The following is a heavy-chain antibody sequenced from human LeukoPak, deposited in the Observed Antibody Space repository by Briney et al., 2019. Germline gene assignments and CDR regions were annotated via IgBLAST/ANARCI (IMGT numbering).Heavy chain of an antibody. CDR3: ARDGALYSYGYGYFDY. Sequence: GGSLRLSCFASGFIFGDHAMHWVRQAPGKGLEWVAVISYDGSNKYYADSVKGRFTISRDNSKNTLYLQMNSLRAEDTAVYYCARDGALYSYGYGYFDYWGQGTLVTVSS. CDR2: ISYDGSNK. D-gene: IGHD5-18*01. J-gene: IGHJ4*02. CDR1: GFIFGDHA. V-gene: IGHV3-30*04.